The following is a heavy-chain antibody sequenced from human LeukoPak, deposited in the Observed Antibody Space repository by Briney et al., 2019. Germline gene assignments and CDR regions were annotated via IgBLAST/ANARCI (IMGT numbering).Heavy chain of an antibody. CDR2: ISAYNDNT. CDR1: GYTFTNYG. J-gene: IGHJ6*02. D-gene: IGHD3-22*01. V-gene: IGHV1-18*01. Sequence: ASVKVSCKASGYTFTNYGINWVRQAPGQGLEWMGWISAYNDNTDYAQNLQGRVTMTTDTSATTAYMELWNPRPDDSAVYYCARAGYYDGSGYYHYYYYGMDVWGQGTTVTVAS. CDR3: ARAGYYDGSGYYHYYYYGMDV.